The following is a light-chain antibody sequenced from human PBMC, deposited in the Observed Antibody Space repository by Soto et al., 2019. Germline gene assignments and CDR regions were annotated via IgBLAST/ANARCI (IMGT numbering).Light chain of an antibody. Sequence: QSVLKQPPSVSAAPGQKVTISCSGRSSNIGNNYVFWYQQLPGTAPKLLIYDNDKRPSGIPDRFSGSKSGTSATLDITGLQTGDEADYYCATWDRSLSVGVFGGGTKLTVL. CDR1: SSNIGNNY. CDR3: ATWDRSLSVGV. V-gene: IGLV1-51*01. CDR2: DND. J-gene: IGLJ2*01.